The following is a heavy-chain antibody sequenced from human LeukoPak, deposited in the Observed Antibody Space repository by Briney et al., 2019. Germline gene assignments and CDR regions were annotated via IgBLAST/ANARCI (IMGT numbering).Heavy chain of an antibody. D-gene: IGHD2-8*01. CDR1: GFTFSNYW. V-gene: IGHV3-23*01. CDR2: ISGSGAGT. Sequence: PGGSLRLSCAASGFTFSNYWMDWVRQAPGKGLEWVSGISGSGAGTHYADSVKGRFTISRDNSKNTLYLQMNSLRAEDTAVYYCAKMVREFYTISYYFDYWGQGTLVTVSS. CDR3: AKMVREFYTISYYFDY. J-gene: IGHJ4*02.